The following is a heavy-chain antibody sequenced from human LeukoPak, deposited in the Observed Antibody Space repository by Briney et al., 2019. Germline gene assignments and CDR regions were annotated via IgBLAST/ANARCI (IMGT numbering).Heavy chain of an antibody. Sequence: PSETLSLTFTVSGDSISSSYWSWIRQPAGKGLEWIGRLYTSGSTNYNPSLKSRVTLSVDTSKNQFSLKLSSVTAADTAVYYCARDQCSNYQTELLQNYFDSWGQGTLVTVSS. D-gene: IGHD4-11*01. CDR3: ARDQCSNYQTELLQNYFDS. J-gene: IGHJ4*02. CDR1: GDSISSSY. CDR2: LYTSGST. V-gene: IGHV4-4*07.